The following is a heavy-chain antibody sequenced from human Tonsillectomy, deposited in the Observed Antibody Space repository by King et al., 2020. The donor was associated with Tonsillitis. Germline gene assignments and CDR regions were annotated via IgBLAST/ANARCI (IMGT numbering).Heavy chain of an antibody. V-gene: IGHV4-39*01. CDR3: AANRRYSSSGRFDY. CDR1: GGSISSSSYY. D-gene: IGHD6-13*01. CDR2: IYYSGST. J-gene: IGHJ4*02. Sequence: QLQESGPGLVKPSETLSLTCTVSGGSISSSSYYWGWIRQPPGKGLEWLGSIYYSGSTYYNPSLKSRVTISVDTSKNQFYLKLSSVTAADTAVYYCAANRRYSSSGRFDYWGQGTLVTVSS.